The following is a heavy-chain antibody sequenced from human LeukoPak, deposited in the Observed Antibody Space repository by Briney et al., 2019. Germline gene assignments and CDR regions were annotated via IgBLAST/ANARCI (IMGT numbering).Heavy chain of an antibody. Sequence: ASVRVSCKASGYTFTSYDINWVRQATGQGLEWMGWMNPNSGNTGYAQKFQGRVTMTRNTSISTAYMELSSLRSEDTAVYYCARALRIRDSGGYYYYYYMDVWGKGTTVTVSS. J-gene: IGHJ6*03. CDR2: MNPNSGNT. CDR3: ARALRIRDSGGYYYYYYMDV. D-gene: IGHD3-22*01. CDR1: GYTFTSYD. V-gene: IGHV1-8*01.